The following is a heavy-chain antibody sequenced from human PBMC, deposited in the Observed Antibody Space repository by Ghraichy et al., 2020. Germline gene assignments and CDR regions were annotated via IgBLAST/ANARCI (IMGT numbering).Heavy chain of an antibody. Sequence: GGSLRLSCAASGFTFSDYGMHWVRQAPGKGLEWVAAVWFDGSNENYADSVKGRFTISRDNSKNTLYLQMNSLRADDTAMYYCARGRLCSGGHCYLFGDIWGQGTLVTVSS. V-gene: IGHV3-33*01. D-gene: IGHD2-15*01. J-gene: IGHJ4*02. CDR3: ARGRLCSGGHCYLFGDI. CDR1: GFTFSDYG. CDR2: VWFDGSNE.